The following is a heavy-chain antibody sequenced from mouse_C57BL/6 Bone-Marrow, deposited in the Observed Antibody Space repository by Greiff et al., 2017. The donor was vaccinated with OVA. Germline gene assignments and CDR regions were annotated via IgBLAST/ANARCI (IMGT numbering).Heavy chain of an antibody. CDR1: GFSLTSYG. J-gene: IGHJ4*01. Sequence: VQLQQSGPGLVQPSQSLSITCTVSGFSLTSYGVHWVRQSPGKGLEWLGVIWSGGSTDYNAAFISRLSISKDNSKSQVFFTMNSLQADDTAIYYCARNHYGSSYGAMDYWGQGTSVTVSS. CDR2: IWSGGST. D-gene: IGHD1-1*01. V-gene: IGHV2-2*01. CDR3: ARNHYGSSYGAMDY.